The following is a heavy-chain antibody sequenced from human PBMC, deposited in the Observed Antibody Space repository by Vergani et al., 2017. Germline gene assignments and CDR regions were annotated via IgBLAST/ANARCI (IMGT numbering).Heavy chain of an antibody. D-gene: IGHD6-6*01. J-gene: IGHJ4*02. CDR2: INHSGST. Sequence: QVQLQQWGAGLLKPSETLSLTCAVYGGSFSGYYWSWIRQPPGKGLEWIGEINHSGSTNYNPSLKSRVTISVDTSKNQFSLKLSSVTAADTAVYYCARLERIAAPFDYWGQGTLVTVSS. CDR1: GGSFSGYY. CDR3: ARLERIAAPFDY. V-gene: IGHV4-34*01.